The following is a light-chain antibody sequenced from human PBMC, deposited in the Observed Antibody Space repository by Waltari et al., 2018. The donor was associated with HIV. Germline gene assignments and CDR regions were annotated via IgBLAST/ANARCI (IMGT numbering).Light chain of an antibody. CDR1: QSLLHSNGHNY. V-gene: IGKV2-28*01. CDR2: LGS. J-gene: IGKJ1*01. Sequence: DIAMIQSPDSLSVTPGAPASISCRSSQSLLHSNGHNYLDWYLQRPGQAPQLLIYLGSNRASGVPDRISGSGSGTNFILTISKVGAGDVGTYFCMHGQGTPVFGQGTKVEVK. CDR3: MHGQGTPV.